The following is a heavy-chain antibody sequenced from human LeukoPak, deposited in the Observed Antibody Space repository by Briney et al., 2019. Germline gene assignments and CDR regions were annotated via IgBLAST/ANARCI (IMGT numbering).Heavy chain of an antibody. CDR2: VDHSGTT. V-gene: IGHV4-34*01. CDR1: GGSFGDYY. D-gene: IGHD2-15*01. Sequence: SETLSLTCGVNGGSFGDYYWSWIRQPPGKGLEWIGEVDHSGTTNYNPSLKGRVTILIHTSKSQFSLKLSSVTAADTAVYYCARSGGGGGIDYWGQGTLVTVSS. J-gene: IGHJ4*02. CDR3: ARSGGGGGIDY.